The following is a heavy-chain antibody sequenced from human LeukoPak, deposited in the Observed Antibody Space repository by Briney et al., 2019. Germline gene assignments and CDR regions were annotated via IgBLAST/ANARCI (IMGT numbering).Heavy chain of an antibody. J-gene: IGHJ4*02. CDR2: ISGRGSST. D-gene: IGHD3-22*01. Sequence: GVSLRLSCAASRFTYSIYYMRCVRQARGKALEGVSGISGRGSSTYDAGSVRGLLTISRDNSTNALYLQMNSLRADDSAVYYCAKDRPDPRRVVGITQDSVDWGQGTLVTVSS. CDR1: RFTYSIYY. CDR3: AKDRPDPRRVVGITQDSVD. V-gene: IGHV3-23*01.